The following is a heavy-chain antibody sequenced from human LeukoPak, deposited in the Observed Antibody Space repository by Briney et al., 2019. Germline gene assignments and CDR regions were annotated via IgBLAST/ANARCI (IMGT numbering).Heavy chain of an antibody. V-gene: IGHV4-34*01. CDR2: INHSGST. CDR3: ARGDGYNYFRPYYFDY. J-gene: IGHJ4*02. D-gene: IGHD5-24*01. Sequence: SETQSLTCAVYGGSFSGYYWSWIRQPPGKGLEWIGEINHSGSTNYNPSLKSRVTISVNTSKNQFSLKLSSVTAADTAVYYCARGDGYNYFRPYYFDYWGQGTLVTVSS. CDR1: GGSFSGYY.